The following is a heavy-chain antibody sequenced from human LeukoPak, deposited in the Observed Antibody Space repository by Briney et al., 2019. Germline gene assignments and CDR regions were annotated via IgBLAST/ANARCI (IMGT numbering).Heavy chain of an antibody. CDR2: IHYSGST. D-gene: IGHD3-10*01. CDR3: ARRGWMVGYYFDY. J-gene: IGHJ4*02. V-gene: IGHV4-59*04. CDR1: GGSISSYY. Sequence: SETLSLTCTVSGGSISSYYWSWIRQPPGKGLEWIGNIHYSGSTYYNPSLKSRVTISVDTSKNQFSLKLSSVTAADTAVYYCARRGWMVGYYFDYWGQGTLVTVSS.